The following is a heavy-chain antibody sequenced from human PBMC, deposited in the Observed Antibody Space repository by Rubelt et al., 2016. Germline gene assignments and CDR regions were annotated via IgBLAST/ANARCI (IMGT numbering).Heavy chain of an antibody. CDR2: ISGSGDST. CDR1: GFTFVSYA. Sequence: EVLLVQSGGGLVEPGGSLRLSCAASGFTFVSYAMTWVRQAPGKGLEWVSTISGSGDSTYYADSVKGRFTISRDNSKNTLYLQMNSLRAEDTAVHYCAKDPRHWYFDLWGRGTLVTVSS. D-gene: IGHD1-1*01. CDR3: AKDPRHWYFDL. J-gene: IGHJ2*01. V-gene: IGHV3-23*04.